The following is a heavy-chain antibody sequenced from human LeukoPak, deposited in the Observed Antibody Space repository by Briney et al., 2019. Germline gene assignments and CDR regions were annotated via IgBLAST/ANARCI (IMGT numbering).Heavy chain of an antibody. CDR3: ARDSADFWSGYYYYYGMDV. V-gene: IGHV3-7*01. Sequence: PGGSLRLSCAASGFTFSSYWMSWVRQAPGKGLEWVANIKQDGSEKYYVDSVKGRFTISRDNAKNSLYLQMNSLRAEDTAVYYCARDSADFWSGYYYYYGMDVWGQGTTVTVSS. CDR1: GFTFSSYW. J-gene: IGHJ6*02. CDR2: IKQDGSEK. D-gene: IGHD3-3*01.